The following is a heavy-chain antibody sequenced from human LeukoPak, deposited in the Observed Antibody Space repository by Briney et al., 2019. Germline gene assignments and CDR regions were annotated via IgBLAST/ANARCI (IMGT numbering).Heavy chain of an antibody. J-gene: IGHJ6*02. Sequence: ASVKVSCKASGYTFTSYDINWVRQATGQGLEWTGWMNPNSGNTGYAQKFQGRVTMTRNTSISTAYMELSSLRSEDTAVYYCARAGGSYYYYYGMDVWGQGTLVTVSS. CDR1: GYTFTSYD. D-gene: IGHD1-26*01. CDR2: MNPNSGNT. CDR3: ARAGGSYYYYYGMDV. V-gene: IGHV1-8*01.